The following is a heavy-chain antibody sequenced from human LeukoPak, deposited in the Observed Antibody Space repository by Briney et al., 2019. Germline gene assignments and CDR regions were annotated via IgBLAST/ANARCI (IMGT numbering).Heavy chain of an antibody. CDR2: TNPGGSSI. Sequence: ERSLRLSCAASGFTFSSYWMHWVRQVPGKGLVWVARTNPGGSSITYADSVKGRFTISRDNAKNTLYLQMDSLRAEDTGVYYCARSNQADDYWGQGTLVTVSS. CDR1: GFTFSSYW. CDR3: ARSNQADDY. J-gene: IGHJ4*02. V-gene: IGHV3-74*01. D-gene: IGHD1-14*01.